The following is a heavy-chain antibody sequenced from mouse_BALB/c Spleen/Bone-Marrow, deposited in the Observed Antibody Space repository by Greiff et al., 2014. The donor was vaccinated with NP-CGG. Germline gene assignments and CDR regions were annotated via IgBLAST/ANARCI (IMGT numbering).Heavy chain of an antibody. CDR3: TRAGNYGNYYAMDY. J-gene: IGHJ4*01. CDR1: GYTFTSYW. D-gene: IGHD2-1*01. V-gene: IGHV1-69*02. CDR2: IYPSDSYT. Sequence: QVQLQQSGAELVRPGASVKLSCKASGYTFTSYWINWVKQRPGQGLEWIGNIYPSDSYTNYNQKFKDKATLTVDKSSSTAYMQLSSPTSEDSAVYFRTRAGNYGNYYAMDYWGQGTSVTVSS.